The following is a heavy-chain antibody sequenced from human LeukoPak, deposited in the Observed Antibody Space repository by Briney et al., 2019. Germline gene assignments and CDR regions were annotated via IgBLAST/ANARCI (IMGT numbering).Heavy chain of an antibody. J-gene: IGHJ6*02. CDR3: ARDEGVYYYGMDV. V-gene: IGHV3-33*08. CDR2: IWYDGSNK. Sequence: GRSLRLSCAASGFTFSSYGMHWVRQAPGKGLEWVAVIWYDGSNKYYADSVKGRFTISRDNSKNTLYLQVNSLRAEDTAVYYCARDEGVYYYGMDVWGQGTTVTVSS. D-gene: IGHD3-10*01. CDR1: GFTFSSYG.